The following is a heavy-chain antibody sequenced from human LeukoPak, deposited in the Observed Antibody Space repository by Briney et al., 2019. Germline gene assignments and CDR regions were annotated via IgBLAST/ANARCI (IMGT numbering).Heavy chain of an antibody. V-gene: IGHV4-59*01. CDR1: GGSISSYY. CDR2: IYYSGST. D-gene: IGHD3-3*01. J-gene: IGHJ6*03. Sequence: PSETLSLTCTVSGGSISSYYWSWIRQPPGKGLEWIGYIYYSGSTNYNPSLKSRVTISVDTSKNQFSLKLSSVTAADTAVYYCARDRRMANFWSGRRYYYMDVWGKGTTVTVSS. CDR3: ARDRRMANFWSGRRYYYMDV.